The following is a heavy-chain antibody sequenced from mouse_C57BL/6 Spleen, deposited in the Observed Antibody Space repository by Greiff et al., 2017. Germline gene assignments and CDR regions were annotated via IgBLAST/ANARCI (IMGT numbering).Heavy chain of an antibody. J-gene: IGHJ4*01. CDR2: IHPNSGST. V-gene: IGHV1-64*01. CDR3: ARYYYGCFYAKGY. CDR1: GYTFTSYW. D-gene: IGHD1-1*01. Sequence: VQLQQPGAELVKPGASVKLSCKASGYTFTSYWMHWVKQRPGQGLEWIGMIHPNSGSTNYNEKFKSKATLTVDKSSSTAYMQLSSLTSEDSAVYYCARYYYGCFYAKGYWGQGASGTVAS.